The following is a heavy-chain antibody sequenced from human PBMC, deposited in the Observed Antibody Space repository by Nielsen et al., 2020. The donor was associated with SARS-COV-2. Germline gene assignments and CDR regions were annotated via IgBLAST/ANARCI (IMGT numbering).Heavy chain of an antibody. V-gene: IGHV3-21*01. J-gene: IGHJ5*02. CDR3: ARMYNFNWFDP. Sequence: GGSLRLSCAASGFTFSSYTMTWVRQAPGKGLEWVSSISSSSSYIYYADSVKGRFTISRDNAKNSLYLQMNSLRAEDTAVYYCARMYNFNWFDPWGQGTLVTVSS. D-gene: IGHD1-20*01. CDR1: GFTFSSYT. CDR2: ISSSSSYI.